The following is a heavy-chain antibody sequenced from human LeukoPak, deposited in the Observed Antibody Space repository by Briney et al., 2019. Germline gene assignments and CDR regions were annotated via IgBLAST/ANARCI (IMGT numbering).Heavy chain of an antibody. CDR3: AKGEVATILRFGTSFDY. Sequence: ETLSLTCAVSGGSISSSNWWSWVRQPPGKGLEWVSAISGSGGSTYYADSVKGRFTISRDNSKNTLYLQMNSLRAEDTAVYYCAKGEVATILRFGTSFDYWGQGTLVTVSS. J-gene: IGHJ4*02. CDR2: ISGSGGST. V-gene: IGHV3-23*01. D-gene: IGHD5-12*01. CDR1: GGSISSSN.